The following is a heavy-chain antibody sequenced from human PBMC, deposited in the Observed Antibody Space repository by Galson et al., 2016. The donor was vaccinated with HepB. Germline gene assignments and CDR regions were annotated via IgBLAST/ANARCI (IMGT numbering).Heavy chain of an antibody. V-gene: IGHV3-11*06. Sequence: SLRLSCAVSGFTFSKYAMHWVRQAPGKGLEWVSYISSSSGYTNYADSVKGRFTISRDNAKNSLYLQMNSLRAEDTALYYCARHLRDDYNRRLDYWGQGTLVTVSS. CDR3: ARHLRDDYNRRLDY. J-gene: IGHJ4*02. CDR1: GFTFSKYA. CDR2: ISSSSGYT. D-gene: IGHD5-24*01.